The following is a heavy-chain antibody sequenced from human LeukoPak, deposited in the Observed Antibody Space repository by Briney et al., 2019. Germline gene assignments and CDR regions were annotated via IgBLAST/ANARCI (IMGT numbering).Heavy chain of an antibody. Sequence: PSETLSLTCAVYGGSFSGYYWSWIRQPPGKGLEWIGEINHSGSTNYNPSLKSRVTISVDTSKNQFSLNLSSVTAADTADYYCARLRVRGYGYGPWEGPTWLDYWGQGTLVTVSS. CDR1: GGSFSGYY. CDR2: INHSGST. CDR3: ARLRVRGYGYGPWEGPTWLDY. J-gene: IGHJ4*02. D-gene: IGHD5-18*01. V-gene: IGHV4-34*01.